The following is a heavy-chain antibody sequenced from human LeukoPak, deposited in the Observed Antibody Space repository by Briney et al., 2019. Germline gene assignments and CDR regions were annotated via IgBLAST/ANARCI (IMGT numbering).Heavy chain of an antibody. CDR1: GYTFTSYG. CDR3: ARDGGLIAAAADNWFDP. Sequence: ASVKVSCTASGYTFTSYGISWVRQAPGQRLEWMGWISAYNGNTNYAQKLQGRVTMTTDTSTSTAYMELRSLRSDDTAVYYCARDGGLIAAAADNWFDPWGQGTLVTVSS. J-gene: IGHJ5*02. D-gene: IGHD6-13*01. V-gene: IGHV1-18*01. CDR2: ISAYNGNT.